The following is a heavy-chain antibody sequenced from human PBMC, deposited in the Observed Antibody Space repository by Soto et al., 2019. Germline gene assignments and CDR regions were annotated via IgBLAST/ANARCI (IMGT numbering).Heavy chain of an antibody. CDR3: ARLREGIVGTVTGYFDY. Sequence: PGESLKISCKVSGYSFTNFWIGWVRQMPGKGLEWMGVIFPGGSDTRYSPSFQGQVTFSADKSISTAYLQWSSLKASDTAMYYCARLREGIVGTVTGYFDYWGQGTLVTVSS. D-gene: IGHD1-26*01. J-gene: IGHJ4*02. V-gene: IGHV5-51*01. CDR1: GYSFTNFW. CDR2: IFPGGSDT.